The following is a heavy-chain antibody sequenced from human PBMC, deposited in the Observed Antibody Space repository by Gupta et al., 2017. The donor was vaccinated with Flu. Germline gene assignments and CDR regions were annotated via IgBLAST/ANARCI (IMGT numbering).Heavy chain of an antibody. Sequence: DVQLVESGGDLVQPGGSLRLSCAASGFTFSSYAMTWDRQSPGKGLEWLSYISVSGGSTLYADSVKGRFTVSRDNAKNSLYLHMNSLRDEDTAVYYCARKVYYLLDLWGQGTLVTLSS. CDR1: GFTFSSYA. CDR3: ARKVYYLLDL. CDR2: ISVSGGST. V-gene: IGHV3-48*02. J-gene: IGHJ5*02. D-gene: IGHD2-8*01.